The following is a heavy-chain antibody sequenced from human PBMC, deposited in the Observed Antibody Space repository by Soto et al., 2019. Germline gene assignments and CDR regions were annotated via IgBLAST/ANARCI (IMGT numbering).Heavy chain of an antibody. CDR1: GFTFSTYG. J-gene: IGHJ6*02. CDR2: ISYDGSNK. D-gene: IGHD3-3*01. CDR3: AIMPLRFLEWSHYYYGMDV. V-gene: IGHV3-30*03. Sequence: PGESLRLSSAASGFTFSTYGLHWVRQAPGKGLEWVAVISYDGSNKYYADSVKGRFTISRDNSKNTLYLQMNSLRAEDTAVYYCAIMPLRFLEWSHYYYGMDVWGQGT.